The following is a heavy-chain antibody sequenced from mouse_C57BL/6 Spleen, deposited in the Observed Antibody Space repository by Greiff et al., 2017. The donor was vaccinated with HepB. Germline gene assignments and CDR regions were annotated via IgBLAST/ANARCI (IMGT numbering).Heavy chain of an antibody. Sequence: VQLQQSGAELVKPGASVKLSCKASGYTFTSYWMQWVKQRPGQGLEWIGEIDPSDSYTNYNQKFKGKATLTVDTSSSTAYMQLSSLTSEDSAVYYCARRGGAYFDVWGTGTTVTVSS. CDR1: GYTFTSYW. CDR2: IDPSDSYT. J-gene: IGHJ1*03. V-gene: IGHV1-50*01. CDR3: ARRGGAYFDV.